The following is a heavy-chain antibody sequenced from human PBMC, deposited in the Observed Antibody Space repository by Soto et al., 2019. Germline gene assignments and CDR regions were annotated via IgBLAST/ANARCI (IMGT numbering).Heavy chain of an antibody. CDR1: GFTFSTYG. Sequence: QVQLVESGGGVVQPGGSLRLSCAASGFTFSTYGMHWVRQAPGKGLEWVALICYDGSNKHYGDSVKGRFTISRDNAKNTLYLQMNSLRVEDTAVYYCARDLYSSASFFYLGQGILVTVSS. CDR3: ARDLYSSASFFY. CDR2: ICYDGSNK. D-gene: IGHD6-6*01. V-gene: IGHV3-33*01. J-gene: IGHJ4*02.